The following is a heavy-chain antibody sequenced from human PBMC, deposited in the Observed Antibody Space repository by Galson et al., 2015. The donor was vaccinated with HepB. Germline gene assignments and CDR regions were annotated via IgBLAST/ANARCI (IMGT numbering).Heavy chain of an antibody. J-gene: IGHJ4*02. CDR3: ARSSLGYSNSWYFLDY. CDR1: GYSFTSYW. V-gene: IGHV5-10-1*01. CDR2: IDPSDSYT. Sequence: QSGAEVKKPGESLRISCKGSGYSFTSYWISWVRQMPGKGLEWMGKIDPSDSYTNYSPSSQGHVTISADKSISTAYLQWSSLKASDTAMYYCARSSLGYSNSWYFLDYWGQGTLVTVSS. D-gene: IGHD6-13*01.